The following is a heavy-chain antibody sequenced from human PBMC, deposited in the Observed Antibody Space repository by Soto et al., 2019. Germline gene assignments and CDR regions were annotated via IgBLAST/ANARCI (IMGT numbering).Heavy chain of an antibody. D-gene: IGHD3-10*01. CDR2: IKTDGSSP. CDR3: ARDRIAGSGSCDN. V-gene: IGHV3-74*01. J-gene: IGHJ4*02. CDR1: GFSFNNYW. Sequence: GGSLRLSCVASGFSFNNYWMHWVRQVPGKGLVWVSRIKTDGSSPNYADSVEGRFTISSDNAKNTLYLQMNSLRAEDTAVYYCARDRIAGSGSCDNWGQGTLVTVSS.